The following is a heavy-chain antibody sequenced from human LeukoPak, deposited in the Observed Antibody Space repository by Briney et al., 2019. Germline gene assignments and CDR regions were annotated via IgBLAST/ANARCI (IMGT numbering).Heavy chain of an antibody. CDR2: MDYTGSS. J-gene: IGHJ4*02. CDR3: ASAGLIDPFAY. D-gene: IGHD2/OR15-2a*01. Sequence: PSETLSLTCTVSGGSISGHYWSWIRQPPGKGLEWIGFMDYTGSSNYNPSLKSRVTISLDTSKNQFSLKLGSVTAADTAVYYCASAGLIDPFAYWGQGTLVTVSS. V-gene: IGHV4-59*08. CDR1: GGSISGHY.